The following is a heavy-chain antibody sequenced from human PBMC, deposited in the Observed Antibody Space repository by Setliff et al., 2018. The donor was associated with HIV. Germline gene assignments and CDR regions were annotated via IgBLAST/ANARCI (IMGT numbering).Heavy chain of an antibody. CDR2: ISIYDGSEK. D-gene: IGHD2-15*01. J-gene: IGHJ4*02. V-gene: IGHV3-30*04. Sequence: PGGSLRLSCAASGFTFTTYAMHWVRQAPGKGLEWVAVISIYDGSEKYYADSVKGRFTISRDNSKNMLYLEMNSLRAEDTAIYYCARDVTVRLSVEYYFDYWGQGPRSPSPQ. CDR1: GFTFTTYA. CDR3: ARDVTVRLSVEYYFDY.